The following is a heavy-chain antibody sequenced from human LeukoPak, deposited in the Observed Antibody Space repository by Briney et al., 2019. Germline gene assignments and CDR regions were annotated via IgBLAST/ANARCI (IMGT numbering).Heavy chain of an antibody. Sequence: PSETLSLTCAVSGGSFSGYYWSWIRQAPGKGLEWIGSIYHSGSTYYNPSLKSRVTISVDTSKNQFSLKLSSVTAADTAVYYCARRPDDYWGQGTLVTVSS. V-gene: IGHV4-34*01. D-gene: IGHD1-14*01. CDR2: IYHSGST. J-gene: IGHJ4*02. CDR3: ARRPDDY. CDR1: GGSFSGYY.